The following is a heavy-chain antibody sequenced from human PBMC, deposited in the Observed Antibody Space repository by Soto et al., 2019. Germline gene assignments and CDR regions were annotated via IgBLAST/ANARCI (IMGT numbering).Heavy chain of an antibody. V-gene: IGHV3-74*01. J-gene: IGHJ3*01. D-gene: IGHD3-10*01. Sequence: VQLVESGGGLVQPGGSLRLSCEASGFTFSDYWIHWVRQVPGKGLVWVSRIKGDGSSINYADSVKGRFTISRDNAKNTLYLQMNSLRAEDTAVYYCARGIPGHYGFDVWGQGTMVTVS. CDR1: GFTFSDYW. CDR2: IKGDGSSI. CDR3: ARGIPGHYGFDV.